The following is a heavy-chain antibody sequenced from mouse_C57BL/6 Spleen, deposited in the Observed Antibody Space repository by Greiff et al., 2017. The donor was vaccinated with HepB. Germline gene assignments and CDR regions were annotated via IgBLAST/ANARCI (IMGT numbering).Heavy chain of an antibody. Sequence: EVKVEESGGGLVQPGGSLKLSCAASGFTFSDYYMYWVRQTPEKRLEWVAYISNGGGSTYYPDTVKGRFTISRDNAKNTLYLQMSRLKSEDTAMYYCARRGMPWYFDVWGTGTTVTVSS. D-gene: IGHD2-10*02. CDR1: GFTFSDYY. CDR3: ARRGMPWYFDV. CDR2: ISNGGGST. J-gene: IGHJ1*03. V-gene: IGHV5-12*01.